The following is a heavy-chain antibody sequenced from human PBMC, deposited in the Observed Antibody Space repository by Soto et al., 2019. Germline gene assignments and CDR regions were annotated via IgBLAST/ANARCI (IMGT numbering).Heavy chain of an antibody. Sequence: GESLKISCKGSGYSFTSYWISWVRQMPGKGLEWMGRIDPSDAYTNYSPSFQGHVTISADKSISTAYLQWSSLKASDTAMYYCARARTIAALGDYYYGMDVWGQGTTVTVSS. CDR2: IDPSDAYT. J-gene: IGHJ6*02. CDR3: ARARTIAALGDYYYGMDV. D-gene: IGHD6-6*01. CDR1: GYSFTSYW. V-gene: IGHV5-10-1*01.